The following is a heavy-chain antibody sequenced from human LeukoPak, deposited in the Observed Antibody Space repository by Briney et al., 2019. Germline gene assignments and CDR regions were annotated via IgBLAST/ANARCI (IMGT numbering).Heavy chain of an antibody. V-gene: IGHV3-23*01. CDR3: ARDRLRGMAEFDY. J-gene: IGHJ4*02. CDR1: GFTFSSYA. CDR2: ISGSGGST. Sequence: PGGSLRLSCAASGFTFSSYAMSWVRQAPGKGLEWVSAISGSGGSTYYADSVKGRFTISRDNSKNTLYLQMNSLRAEDTAVYYCARDRLRGMAEFDYWGQGTLVTVSS. D-gene: IGHD6-13*01.